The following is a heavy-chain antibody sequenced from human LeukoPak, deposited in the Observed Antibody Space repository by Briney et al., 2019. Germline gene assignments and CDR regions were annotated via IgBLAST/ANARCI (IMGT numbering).Heavy chain of an antibody. CDR2: ISSSGSTI. CDR3: ARGGEYGDYPDY. J-gene: IGHJ4*02. V-gene: IGHV3-48*03. D-gene: IGHD4-17*01. CDR1: GFTFSSYE. Sequence: GGSLRLSCAASGFTFSSYEMNWVRQAQGQGLEWVSYISSSGSTIYYADSVKGRFTISRDNAKNSLYLQMNSLRAEDTAVYYCARGGEYGDYPDYWGQGTLVTVSS.